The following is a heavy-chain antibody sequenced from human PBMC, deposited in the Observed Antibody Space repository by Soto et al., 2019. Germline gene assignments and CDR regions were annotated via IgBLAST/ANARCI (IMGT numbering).Heavy chain of an antibody. J-gene: IGHJ6*02. V-gene: IGHV1-8*01. D-gene: IGHD3-22*01. CDR1: GYTFTSYD. CDR2: MNPNSGNT. Sequence: GASVKVSCKASGYTFTSYDINWVRQATGQGLEWMGWMNPNSGNTGYAQKFQGRVTMTRNTSISTAYMELSSLRSEDTAVYYCARRPPLSMIAYYGMDVWGQGTTVTVSS. CDR3: ARRPPLSMIAYYGMDV.